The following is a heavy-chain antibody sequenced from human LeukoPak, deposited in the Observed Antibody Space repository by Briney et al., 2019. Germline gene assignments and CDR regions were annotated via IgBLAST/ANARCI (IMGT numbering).Heavy chain of an antibody. CDR2: ISYDGSNK. V-gene: IGHV3-30*01. Sequence: PGRSLRLSCAASGFTFSSYAMHWVRQAPGKGLEWVAVISYDGSNKYHADSMKGRFTISRDNSKNTLYLQMNSLRAEDTAVYYCASLGGNSGLFDYWGQGTLVTVSS. CDR1: GFTFSSYA. J-gene: IGHJ4*02. CDR3: ASLGGNSGLFDY. D-gene: IGHD4-23*01.